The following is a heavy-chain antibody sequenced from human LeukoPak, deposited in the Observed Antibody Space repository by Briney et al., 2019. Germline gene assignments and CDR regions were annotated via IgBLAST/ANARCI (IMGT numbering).Heavy chain of an antibody. D-gene: IGHD5-18*01. CDR3: ARTRYSYGYEFGVLNWFDP. CDR2: ISSSGSTI. V-gene: IGHV3-11*01. Sequence: GGSLRLSCAASGFTFSDYYMSWIRQAPGKGLEWVSYISSSGSTIYYADSVKGRFTISRDNAKNSLYLQMNSLRAEDTAVYYCARTRYSYGYEFGVLNWFDPWGQGTLVTVSS. J-gene: IGHJ5*02. CDR1: GFTFSDYY.